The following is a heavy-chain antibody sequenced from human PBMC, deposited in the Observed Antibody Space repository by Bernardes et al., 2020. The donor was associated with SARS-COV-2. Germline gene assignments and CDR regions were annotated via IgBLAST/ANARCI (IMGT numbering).Heavy chain of an antibody. CDR2: ISGSGGST. CDR3: AKPSGPGHIWSGYYTGIDY. J-gene: IGHJ4*02. Sequence: GGSLRLSCAASGFTFSSYAMSWVRQAPGKGLEWVSAISGSGGSTYYADSVKGRFTISRDNSKKTVDLQMNSLRAEDTAVYYCAKPSGPGHIWSGYYTGIDYWGQGTLVTVSS. CDR1: GFTFSSYA. D-gene: IGHD3-3*01. V-gene: IGHV3-23*01.